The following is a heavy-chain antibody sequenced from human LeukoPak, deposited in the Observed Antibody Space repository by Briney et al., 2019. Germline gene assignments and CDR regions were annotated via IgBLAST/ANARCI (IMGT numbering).Heavy chain of an antibody. V-gene: IGHV3-30*02. CDR1: GFTFSAYG. CDR2: TRSDGSQK. CDR3: ARDPQLDCSGGSCYSDFDY. J-gene: IGHJ4*02. D-gene: IGHD2-15*01. Sequence: TGGSLRLSCAASGFTFSAYGMHWVRQAPGKGLEWVAFTRSDGSQKYYADSVTGRFTISRDNAKNSLYLQMNSLRAEDTAVYYCARDPQLDCSGGSCYSDFDYWGQGTLVTVSS.